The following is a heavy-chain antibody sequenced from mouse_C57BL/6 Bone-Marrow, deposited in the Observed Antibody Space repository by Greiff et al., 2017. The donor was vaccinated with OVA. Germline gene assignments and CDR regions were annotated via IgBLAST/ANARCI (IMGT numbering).Heavy chain of an antibody. CDR2: IDPETGGT. J-gene: IGHJ2*01. V-gene: IGHV1-15*01. CDR3: TFWDY. Sequence: VKLMESGAELVRPGASVTLSCKASGYTFTDYEMHWVKQTPVHGLEWIGAIDPETGGTAYNQKFKGKAILTADKSSSTAYMEHRSLTSEDSAVYYCTFWDYWGQGTTLTVSS. CDR1: GYTFTDYE.